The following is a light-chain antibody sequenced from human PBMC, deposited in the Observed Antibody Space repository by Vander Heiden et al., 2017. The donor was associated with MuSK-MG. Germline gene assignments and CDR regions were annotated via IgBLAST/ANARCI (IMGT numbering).Light chain of an antibody. CDR3: QAWDSSLV. CDR2: QDS. CDR1: KLGDKY. J-gene: IGLJ2*01. V-gene: IGLV3-1*01. Sequence: SYELTQPPSVSVSPGQTASITCSGDKLGDKYACWYQQKPGQSPVLVIYQDSKRTSGIPERVSGSNSGNTATLTISGTQAMDEDDYYCQAWDSSLVFGGGTKLTVL.